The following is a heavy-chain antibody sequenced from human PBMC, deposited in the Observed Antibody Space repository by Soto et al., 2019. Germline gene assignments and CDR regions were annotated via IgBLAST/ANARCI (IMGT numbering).Heavy chain of an antibody. D-gene: IGHD1-26*01. V-gene: IGHV3-33*01. CDR2: IWYDGSNK. CDR1: GFTFSSYG. Sequence: GGSLRLSCAASGFTFSSYGMHWVRQAPGKGLERVAVIWYDGSNKYYADSVKGRFTISRDNSKNTLYLQMNSLRAEDTAVYYCARARHPSIIVGAISNYWGQGTLVTVSS. J-gene: IGHJ4*02. CDR3: ARARHPSIIVGAISNY.